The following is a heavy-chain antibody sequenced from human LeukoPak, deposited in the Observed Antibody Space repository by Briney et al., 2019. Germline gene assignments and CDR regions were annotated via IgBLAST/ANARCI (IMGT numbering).Heavy chain of an antibody. D-gene: IGHD6-13*01. CDR1: GGTFSNSI. CDR2: IIPSFGTV. Sequence: ASVKVSCKASGGTFSNSIFSWVRQAPGQGLEWVGRIIPSFGTVNYGKKFQDRVTFTADTSTSTAYMELSSPRSEDTAVYYCAGAPGVAASGNGWFDRWGQGTLVTVSS. CDR3: AGAPGVAASGNGWFDR. J-gene: IGHJ5*02. V-gene: IGHV1-69*08.